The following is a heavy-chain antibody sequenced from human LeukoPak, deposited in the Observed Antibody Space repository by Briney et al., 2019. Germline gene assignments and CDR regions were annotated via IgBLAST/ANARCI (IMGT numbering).Heavy chain of an antibody. CDR1: GFTFRLYG. J-gene: IGHJ4*02. CDR2: ISGDGETT. CDR3: AKARAGGYNYGPFDY. Sequence: GGSLRLSCAASGFTFRLYGMNWVRQAPGKGLEWVSAISGDGETTTYTDSVKGRFTISRDNSKNTAYLQMNSLSAEDTAVYYCAKARAGGYNYGPFDYWGQGTLVTVSS. D-gene: IGHD5-18*01. V-gene: IGHV3-23*01.